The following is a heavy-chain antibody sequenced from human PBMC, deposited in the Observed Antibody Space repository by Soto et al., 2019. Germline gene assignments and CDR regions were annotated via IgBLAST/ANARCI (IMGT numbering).Heavy chain of an antibody. Sequence: SETLSLTCAVYGGSFSGYYWSWIRQPPGKGLEWIGEINHSGSTNYNPSLKSRVTISVDTSKNQFSLKLSSVTAADTAVYYCARDTPGLLFDYWGQGTLVTVSS. CDR3: ARDTPGLLFDY. J-gene: IGHJ4*02. D-gene: IGHD7-27*01. CDR1: GGSFSGYY. CDR2: INHSGST. V-gene: IGHV4-34*01.